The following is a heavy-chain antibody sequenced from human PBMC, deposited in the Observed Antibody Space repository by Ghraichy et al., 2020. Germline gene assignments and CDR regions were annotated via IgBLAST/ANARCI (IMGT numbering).Heavy chain of an antibody. V-gene: IGHV3-30*18. CDR3: AKDYGSGSAADYYGMDV. CDR2: ISYDGSNK. D-gene: IGHD3-10*01. CDR1: GFTFSSYG. Sequence: GESLNISCAASGFTFSSYGMHWVRQAPGKGLEWVAVISYDGSNKYYADSVKGRFTISRDNSKNTQYLQMNSLRAEDTAVYYCAKDYGSGSAADYYGMDVWGQGTTVTVSS. J-gene: IGHJ6*02.